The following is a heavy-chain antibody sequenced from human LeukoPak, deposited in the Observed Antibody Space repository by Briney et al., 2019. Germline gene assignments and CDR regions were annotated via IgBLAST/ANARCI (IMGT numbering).Heavy chain of an antibody. J-gene: IGHJ4*02. CDR1: GFTFSSYE. CDR3: ASYCSGGSCYGVPFDY. Sequence: GSLRLSCAASGFTFSSYEMNWVRQAPGKGLEWVSYISSRGGTIYYADSVKGRFTISRDNAKNSLYLQMNSLRAEDTAVYYCASYCSGGSCYGVPFDYWGQGTLVTVSS. D-gene: IGHD2-15*01. CDR2: ISSRGGTI. V-gene: IGHV3-48*03.